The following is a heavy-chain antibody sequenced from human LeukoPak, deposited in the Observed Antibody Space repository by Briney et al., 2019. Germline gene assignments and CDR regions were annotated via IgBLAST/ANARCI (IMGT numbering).Heavy chain of an antibody. D-gene: IGHD6-13*01. V-gene: IGHV1-69*13. CDR3: ARGGTPYSSSWYGGY. Sequence: SVKVSCKASGGTFSSYAISWVRQAPGQGLEWMGGIIPIFGTANYAQKFQGRVTITADESTSTAYMELSSLRSEDTAVYYCARGGTPYSSSWYGGYWGQGTVVTVSS. CDR1: GGTFSSYA. J-gene: IGHJ4*02. CDR2: IIPIFGTA.